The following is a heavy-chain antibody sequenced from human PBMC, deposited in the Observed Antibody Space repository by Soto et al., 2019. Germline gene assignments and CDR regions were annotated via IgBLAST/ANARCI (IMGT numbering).Heavy chain of an antibody. J-gene: IGHJ6*02. Sequence: PGGSLGLSCAASGFTFSGYAMSWVRQAPGKGLEWVSAISGSGGSTYYADSVKGRFTISRDNSKNTLYLQMNSLRAEDTAVYYCAKNVWGITIFGGMDVWGRGTTVTVSS. CDR2: ISGSGGST. CDR1: GFTFSGYA. V-gene: IGHV3-23*01. CDR3: AKNVWGITIFGGMDV. D-gene: IGHD3-9*01.